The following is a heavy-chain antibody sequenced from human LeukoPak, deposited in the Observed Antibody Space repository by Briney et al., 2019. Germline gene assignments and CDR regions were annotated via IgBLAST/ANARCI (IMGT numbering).Heavy chain of an antibody. Sequence: ASVKVSCKASGYTFTSYGISWVRQAPGQGLEWMGWISAYNGNTNYAQKLQGRVTMTTDTSTSTAYMELRSLRSDDTAVYYCARVPWIPWYSVVTGYYYYYMDVWGEGTTVTVSS. CDR3: ARVPWIPWYSVVTGYYYYYMDV. CDR2: ISAYNGNT. D-gene: IGHD4-23*01. J-gene: IGHJ6*03. V-gene: IGHV1-18*01. CDR1: GYTFTSYG.